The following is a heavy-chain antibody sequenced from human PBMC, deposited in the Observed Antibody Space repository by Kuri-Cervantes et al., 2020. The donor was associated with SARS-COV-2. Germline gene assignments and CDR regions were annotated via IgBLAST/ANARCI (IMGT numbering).Heavy chain of an antibody. Sequence: SETLSLTCTVSGGSIGTYYWSWIRQPPGKGLEWIGEINHSGSTNYNPSLKSRVTVSVDTSKNQFSLKLSSVTAADTAVYYCARGSAAAPTSTVTPGDYWGQGTLVTVSS. CDR2: INHSGST. D-gene: IGHD6-13*01. J-gene: IGHJ4*02. CDR1: GGSIGTYY. CDR3: ARGSAAAPTSTVTPGDY. V-gene: IGHV4-34*01.